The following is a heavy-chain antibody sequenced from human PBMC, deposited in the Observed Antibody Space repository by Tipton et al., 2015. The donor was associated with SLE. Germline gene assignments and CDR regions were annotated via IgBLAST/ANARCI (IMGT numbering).Heavy chain of an antibody. J-gene: IGHJ4*02. V-gene: IGHV3-9*01. CDR3: ARDQRGYTSGWYG. D-gene: IGHD6-19*01. CDR1: GFTFDGHA. Sequence: LSLTCTASGFTFDGHAMHWVRQAPGKGLEWIAGLTWNSAGWGYVDSVKGRFTISRDNAKNSLYLQMNSLRAEDTAMYYCARDQRGYTSGWYGWGQGTLVTVSS. CDR2: LTWNSAGW.